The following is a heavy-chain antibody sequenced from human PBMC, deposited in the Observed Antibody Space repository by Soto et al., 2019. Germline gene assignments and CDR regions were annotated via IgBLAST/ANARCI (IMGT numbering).Heavy chain of an antibody. D-gene: IGHD2-21*02. V-gene: IGHV3-30-3*01. CDR3: ARVTGDRFDY. Sequence: GGYLRLSCAVSGFSFNSYTLHWVRQAPGKGLEWVAVISYDGSNKYYTDSVKGRFTISRDDSKNTLYLQMNSLRAEDTALYYCARVTGDRFDYCGQRTPVTVSS. CDR1: GFSFNSYT. CDR2: ISYDGSNK. J-gene: IGHJ4*02.